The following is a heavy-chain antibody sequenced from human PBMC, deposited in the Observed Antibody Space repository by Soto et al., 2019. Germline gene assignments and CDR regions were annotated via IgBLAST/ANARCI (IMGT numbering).Heavy chain of an antibody. CDR2: ISAYNGNT. Sequence: GASVKVSCKASGYTFTSYGISWVRQAPGQGLEWMGWISAYNGNTNYAQKLQGRVTMTTDTSTSTAYMELRSLRSDDTAVYYCARVSPYDSSGYYWRTYYYYGMDVWGQGTTVTVSS. J-gene: IGHJ6*02. V-gene: IGHV1-18*01. CDR1: GYTFTSYG. D-gene: IGHD3-22*01. CDR3: ARVSPYDSSGYYWRTYYYYGMDV.